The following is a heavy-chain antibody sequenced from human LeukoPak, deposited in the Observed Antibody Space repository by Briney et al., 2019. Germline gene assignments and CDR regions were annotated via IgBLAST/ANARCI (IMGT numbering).Heavy chain of an antibody. CDR2: IWYDGSNK. D-gene: IGHD4-17*01. CDR1: GFTFSSYG. CDR3: AKTVTGPGYFFDY. V-gene: IGHV3-33*06. J-gene: IGHJ4*02. Sequence: GGSLRLSCAASGFTFSSYGMHWVRQAPGKGLEWVAVIWYDGSNKYYADSVKGRFTISRDNSKNTLYLQMNSLGAEDTAVYYCAKTVTGPGYFFDYWGQGTLVPVSS.